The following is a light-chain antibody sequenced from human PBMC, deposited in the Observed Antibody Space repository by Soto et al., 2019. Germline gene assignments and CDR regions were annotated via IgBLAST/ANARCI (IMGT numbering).Light chain of an antibody. CDR3: ATWDDILNGWV. V-gene: IGLV1-44*01. CDR2: SND. CDR1: DSNIGSNT. Sequence: QSALTQPASVSGTPGQSITISCSGSDSNIGSNTVNWYQHLPGMAPKLLTHSNDHRPSGVADRFSGSKSGTSASLAISGLQSEDEADYYCATWDDILNGWVFGGGTKLTVL. J-gene: IGLJ3*02.